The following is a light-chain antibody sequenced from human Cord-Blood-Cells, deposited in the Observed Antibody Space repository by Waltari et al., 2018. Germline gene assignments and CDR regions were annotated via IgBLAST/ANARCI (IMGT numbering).Light chain of an antibody. CDR3: QSYESSNVV. J-gene: IGLJ2*01. Sequence: NFMLTQPHSVSESPGKTVTISCTRSSGSIASNYVQWYQQRPGRSPTTVIYEDNQRPSVGPDRFSGSIDSSSNSASLTISGLKTEDEAYYYCQSYESSNVVFGGGTKLTVL. V-gene: IGLV6-57*01. CDR2: EDN. CDR1: SGSIASNY.